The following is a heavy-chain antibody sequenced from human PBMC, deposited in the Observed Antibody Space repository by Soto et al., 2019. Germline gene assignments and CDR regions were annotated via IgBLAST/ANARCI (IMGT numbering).Heavy chain of an antibody. V-gene: IGHV3-23*01. D-gene: IGHD6-6*01. CDR2: ISGSGGST. J-gene: IGHJ4*02. CDR3: AKDRTPSSIAAPFGY. Sequence: GGSLRLSCAASGFTFSSYAMSWVRQAPGKGLEWVSAISGSGGSTYYADSVKGRFTISRDNSKNTLYLQMNSLRAEDTAVYYCAKDRTPSSIAAPFGYWGQGTLVTVSS. CDR1: GFTFSSYA.